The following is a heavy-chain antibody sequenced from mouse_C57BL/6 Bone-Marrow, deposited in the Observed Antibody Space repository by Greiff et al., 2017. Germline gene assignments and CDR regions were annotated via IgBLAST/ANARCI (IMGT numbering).Heavy chain of an antibody. Sequence: VHVKQSGAELVRPGASVKLSCTASGFNIKDDYMHWVKQRPEQGLEWIGWIDPENGDTEYASKFQGKATIPADTSSNTAYLQLSSLTSEDTAVYYCTTAAYGYDGVAYWGQGTLVTVSA. CDR1: GFNIKDDY. V-gene: IGHV14-4*01. CDR2: IDPENGDT. D-gene: IGHD2-2*01. CDR3: TTAAYGYDGVAY. J-gene: IGHJ3*01.